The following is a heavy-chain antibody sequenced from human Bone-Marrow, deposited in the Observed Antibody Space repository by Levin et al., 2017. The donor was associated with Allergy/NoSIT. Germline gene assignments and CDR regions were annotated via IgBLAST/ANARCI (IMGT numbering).Heavy chain of an antibody. Sequence: SCTVSGGSINNTNHYWSWIRQPAGKGLEWIGRMFAGGAATYDRSLRSRVTISIDTSKNQFSLKLTSVTAADTAVYYCARDETFNSWHTGWFDPWGQGTLVTVSS. V-gene: IGHV4-61*02. CDR2: MFAGGAA. D-gene: IGHD6-13*01. CDR3: ARDETFNSWHTGWFDP. J-gene: IGHJ5*02. CDR1: GGSINNTNHY.